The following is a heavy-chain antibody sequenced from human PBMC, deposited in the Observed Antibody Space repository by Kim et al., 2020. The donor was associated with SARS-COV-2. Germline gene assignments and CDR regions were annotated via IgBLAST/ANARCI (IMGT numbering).Heavy chain of an antibody. CDR2: INAGNGNT. Sequence: ASVKVSCKASGYTFTSYAMHWVRQAPGQRLEWMGWINAGNGNTKYSQKFQGRVTITRDTSASTAYMELSSLRSEDTAVYYCASAGGEYGDYPYFDYWGQGTLVTVSS. J-gene: IGHJ4*02. CDR3: ASAGGEYGDYPYFDY. D-gene: IGHD4-17*01. V-gene: IGHV1-3*01. CDR1: GYTFTSYA.